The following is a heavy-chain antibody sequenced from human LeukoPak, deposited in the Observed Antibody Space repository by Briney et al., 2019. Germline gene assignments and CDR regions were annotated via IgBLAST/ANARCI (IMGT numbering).Heavy chain of an antibody. CDR3: AGGKRSGQWLAFYDY. V-gene: IGHV4-34*01. Sequence: SETLSLTCAVYGGSFSGYYWSWIRQPPGKGLEWIGEINHSGSTNYNPSLKSRVTISVDTSKNQFSLKLSSVTAADTAVYYCAGGKRSGQWLAFYDYWGQGTLVTVSS. CDR1: GGSFSGYY. D-gene: IGHD6-19*01. CDR2: INHSGST. J-gene: IGHJ4*02.